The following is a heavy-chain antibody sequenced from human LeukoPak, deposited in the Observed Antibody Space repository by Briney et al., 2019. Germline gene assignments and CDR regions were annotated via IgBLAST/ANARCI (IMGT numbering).Heavy chain of an antibody. Sequence: PSETLSLTCTVSGGSISSYYWSWIRQPPGKGLEWIGYIYYSGSTNYNPSLKSRVTISVDTSKNQLSLKLSSVTAADTAVYYCARRSGGRRGYFDYWGQGTLVTVSS. D-gene: IGHD2-15*01. CDR3: ARRSGGRRGYFDY. CDR2: IYYSGST. CDR1: GGSISSYY. V-gene: IGHV4-59*01. J-gene: IGHJ4*02.